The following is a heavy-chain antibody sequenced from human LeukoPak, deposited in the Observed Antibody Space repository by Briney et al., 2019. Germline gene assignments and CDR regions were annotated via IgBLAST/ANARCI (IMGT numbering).Heavy chain of an antibody. CDR3: AKLSTMIVVYDAFDI. Sequence: PGRSLRLSCAASGFTFSSYAMHWVRQAPGKGLEWVAVISYDGINKYYADSVKGRFTISRDNSKNTLYLQMNSLRAEDTAVYYCAKLSTMIVVYDAFDIWGQGTMVTVSS. V-gene: IGHV3-30*18. CDR1: GFTFSSYA. D-gene: IGHD3-22*01. J-gene: IGHJ3*02. CDR2: ISYDGINK.